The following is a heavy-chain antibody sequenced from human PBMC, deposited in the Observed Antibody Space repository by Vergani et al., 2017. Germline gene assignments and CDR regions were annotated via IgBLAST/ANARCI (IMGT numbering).Heavy chain of an antibody. D-gene: IGHD3-22*01. J-gene: IGHJ4*02. Sequence: QVQLVQSGAEVKKPGASVKVSCKVSGYTLTEISMHWVRQAPGKGLEWMGGFDPEDGETIYAQKFQGRVTMAEDSSTDTAYMEVRSLRSEDTAVYYCARGDYDSSGYYYVLDYWGQGTLVTVSS. CDR1: GYTLTEIS. V-gene: IGHV1-24*01. CDR2: FDPEDGET. CDR3: ARGDYDSSGYYYVLDY.